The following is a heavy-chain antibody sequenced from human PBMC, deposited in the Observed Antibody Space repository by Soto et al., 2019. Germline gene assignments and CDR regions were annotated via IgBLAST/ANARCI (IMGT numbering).Heavy chain of an antibody. D-gene: IGHD2-2*01. CDR2: INPNSGGT. CDR1: GYTFTGYY. V-gene: IGHV1-2*02. J-gene: IGHJ5*02. CDR3: ARLVLDQLTLGPEAAFDP. Sequence: ASVKVSCKASGYTFTGYYMHWVRQAPGQGLEWMGWINPNSGGTNYAQKFQGRVTMTRDTSISTAYMELSRLRSEDTAVYFCARLVLDQLTLGPEAAFDPWGQGTLVTVSS.